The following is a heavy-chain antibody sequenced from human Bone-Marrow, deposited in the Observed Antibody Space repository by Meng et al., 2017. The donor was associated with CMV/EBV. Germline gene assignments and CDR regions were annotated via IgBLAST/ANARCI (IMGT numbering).Heavy chain of an antibody. CDR2: IYYSGST. V-gene: IGHV4-61*01. CDR1: GGSVSSGSYY. D-gene: IGHD3-3*01. Sequence: GGSVSSGSYYWSWIRQPPGKGLEWIGYIYYSGSTNYTPSLKSRVTISVDTSKNQFSLKLSSVTAADTAVYYCARDRNYDFWSGYPLDWGQGTLVTVSS. J-gene: IGHJ4*02. CDR3: ARDRNYDFWSGYPLD.